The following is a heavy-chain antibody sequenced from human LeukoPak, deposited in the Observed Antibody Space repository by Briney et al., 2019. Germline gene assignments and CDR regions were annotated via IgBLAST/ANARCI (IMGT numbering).Heavy chain of an antibody. J-gene: IGHJ4*02. CDR3: ARDTVETYYYDSSGYLFDY. Sequence: GGSLRLSCAASGFTFSSYSMNWVRQAPGKGLEWVSSISGSSSYIYYADSVKGRFTISRDNAKNSLYLQMNSLRAEDTAVYYCARDTVETYYYDSSGYLFDYWGQGTLVTVSS. CDR1: GFTFSSYS. CDR2: ISGSSSYI. V-gene: IGHV3-21*01. D-gene: IGHD3-22*01.